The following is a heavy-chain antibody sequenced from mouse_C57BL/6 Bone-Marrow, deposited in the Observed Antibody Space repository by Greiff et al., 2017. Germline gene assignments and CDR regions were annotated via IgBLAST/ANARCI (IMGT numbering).Heavy chain of an antibody. Sequence: VQLQQSGPELVKPGASVKISCKASGYTFTDYYINWVKQRPGPGLEWIGWIYPGSGNTKSNEKFKGKATLTVDTSSSTAYMHLSSLTSEDSAVYFCAGVVWSDWYCDVWGTGTTVTVSS. CDR1: GYTFTDYY. J-gene: IGHJ1*03. V-gene: IGHV1-84*01. CDR2: IYPGSGNT. CDR3: AGVVWSDWYCDV. D-gene: IGHD2-10*02.